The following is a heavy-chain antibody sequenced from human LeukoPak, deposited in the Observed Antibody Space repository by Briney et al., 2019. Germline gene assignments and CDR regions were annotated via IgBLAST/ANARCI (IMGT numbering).Heavy chain of an antibody. CDR2: ISSSSSYI. Sequence: PGGTLRLSWAASGFTFSSYGMSWVRQAPGKGLEWVSSISSSSSYIYYADSVKGRFTISRDNAKNSLYLQMNSLRAEDTAVYYCAREGSGGAKPVDYWGQGTLVTVSS. J-gene: IGHJ4*02. CDR3: AREGSGGAKPVDY. V-gene: IGHV3-21*01. D-gene: IGHD3-10*01. CDR1: GFTFSSYG.